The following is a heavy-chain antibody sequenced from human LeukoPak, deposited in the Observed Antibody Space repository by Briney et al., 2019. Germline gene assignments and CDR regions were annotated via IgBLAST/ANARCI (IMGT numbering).Heavy chain of an antibody. CDR1: GYTFTSYD. V-gene: IGHV1-18*01. CDR3: ARDSLAPYSSPEGFDY. D-gene: IGHD6-13*01. J-gene: IGHJ4*02. CDR2: ISAYNGNT. Sequence: GASVKVSCKASGYTFTSYDINWVRQAPGQGLEWMGWISAYNGNTNYAQKLQGRVTMTTDTSTSTAYMELRSLRSDDTAVYYCARDSLAPYSSPEGFDYWGQGTLVTVSS.